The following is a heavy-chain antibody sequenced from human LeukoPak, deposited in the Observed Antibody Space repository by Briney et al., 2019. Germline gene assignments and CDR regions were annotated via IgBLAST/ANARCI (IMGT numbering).Heavy chain of an antibody. CDR2: IYYSGST. CDR3: ARGAHKSFIRKEIRWFDP. CDR1: GGSISSYY. D-gene: IGHD5-24*01. V-gene: IGHV4-59*01. J-gene: IGHJ5*02. Sequence: SETLSLTCPVSGGSISSYYWSWIRQPPGKGLEWIGDIYYSGSTNYNPSLKSRVTISVDTSKNQFSLKLSSVTAADTAVYYCARGAHKSFIRKEIRWFDPWGQGTLVTVSS.